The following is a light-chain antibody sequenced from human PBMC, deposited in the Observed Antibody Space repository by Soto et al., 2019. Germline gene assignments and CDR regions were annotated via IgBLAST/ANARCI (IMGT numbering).Light chain of an antibody. CDR2: AAS. J-gene: IGKJ3*01. CDR1: QDISVW. Sequence: DIQMTQSPSSVSASVGDRVTITCRASQDISVWLAWYQQKPGKAPKLLIYAASNLQTGVPSRFSGSGSGTDFTLSIHSLQPEDFATYYCQQANSLPRTFGPGTKVDI. V-gene: IGKV1D-12*01. CDR3: QQANSLPRT.